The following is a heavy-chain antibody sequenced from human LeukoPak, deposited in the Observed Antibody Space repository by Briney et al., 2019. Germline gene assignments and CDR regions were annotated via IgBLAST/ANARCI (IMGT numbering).Heavy chain of an antibody. CDR1: GYTFTSYG. J-gene: IGHJ4*02. Sequence: GASVKVSCKASGYTFTSYGISWVRQAPGQGLEWMGWISDYNGNTNYAEKLQGRITMTTDTSTSTAYMELRSLRSDDTAVYYCARDVRTAVTTGYWGQGTLVTVSS. CDR2: ISDYNGNT. V-gene: IGHV1-18*01. CDR3: ARDVRTAVTTGY. D-gene: IGHD4-17*01.